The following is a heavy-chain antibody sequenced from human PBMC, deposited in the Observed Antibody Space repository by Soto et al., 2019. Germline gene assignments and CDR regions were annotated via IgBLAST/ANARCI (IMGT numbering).Heavy chain of an antibody. J-gene: IGHJ4*02. CDR2: IYTGGNT. V-gene: IGHV3-66*01. Sequence: EVALVESGGGLVQPGKSLRLSCTASGFSVRTNFMTWVRQAPGKGLEWVSVIYTGGNTYYADSVKGRFTLSRDDSKNTLFLQMNSLKVEDTAVYFCARDLTGSGSVYWGQGTLVTVSS. CDR3: ARDLTGSGSVY. CDR1: GFSVRTNF. D-gene: IGHD3-10*01.